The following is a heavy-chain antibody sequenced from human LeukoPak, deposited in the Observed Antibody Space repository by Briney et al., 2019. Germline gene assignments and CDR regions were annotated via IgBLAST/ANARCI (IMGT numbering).Heavy chain of an antibody. J-gene: IGHJ5*02. V-gene: IGHV3-7*01. D-gene: IGHD2-2*01. CDR3: ARSCSSSSCAGWFDP. Sequence: GGSLRLSCAASGFTFSSYWMTWVRQAPGKGLEWVANIKQDGSEKYYVDSVKGRFTISRDNAKNSLYLQMNSLGAEDTAVYYCARSCSSSSCAGWFDPWGQGTLVSVSS. CDR1: GFTFSSYW. CDR2: IKQDGSEK.